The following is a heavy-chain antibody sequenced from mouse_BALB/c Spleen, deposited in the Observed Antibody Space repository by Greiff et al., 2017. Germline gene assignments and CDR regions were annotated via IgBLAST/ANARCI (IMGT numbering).Heavy chain of an antibody. V-gene: IGHV5-4*02. CDR1: GFTFSDYY. Sequence: EVQVVESGGGLVKPGGSLKLSCAASGFTFSDYYMYWVRQTPEKRLEWVATISDGGSYTYYPDSVKGRFTISRDNAKNNLYLQMSSLKSEDTAMYYCARDPYDYDDAMDYWGQGTSVTVSS. CDR3: ARDPYDYDDAMDY. J-gene: IGHJ4*01. D-gene: IGHD2-4*01. CDR2: ISDGGSYT.